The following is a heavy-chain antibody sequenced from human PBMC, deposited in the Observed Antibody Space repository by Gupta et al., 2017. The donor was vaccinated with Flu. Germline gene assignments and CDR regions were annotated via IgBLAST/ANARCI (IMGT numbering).Heavy chain of an antibody. CDR2: IYYSGST. Sequence: QVQLQESAPGLVKPSETLSLACTVSGGSISRYYWNWIRQPPGKGLEWIGDIYYSGSTNYNPSKKRRGTITVDTSKNQFTLKMDSVTAAETAVYLCARQPPHCSGGSGVINRHFDYGGQGTLVTVSS. D-gene: IGHD2-15*01. V-gene: IGHV4-59*08. CDR3: ARQPPHCSGGSGVINRHFDY. J-gene: IGHJ4*02. CDR1: GGSISRYY.